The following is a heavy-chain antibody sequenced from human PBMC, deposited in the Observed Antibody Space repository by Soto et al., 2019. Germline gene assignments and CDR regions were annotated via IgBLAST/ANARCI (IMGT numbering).Heavy chain of an antibody. CDR3: ASSMVRGVIRGMDV. D-gene: IGHD3-10*01. J-gene: IGHJ6*02. CDR1: GYTFTSYA. Sequence: ASVKVSCTASGYTFTSYAMHWVRQAPGQRLEWMGWINAGNGNTKYSQKFQGRVTITRDTSASTAYMELSSLRSEDTAVYYCASSMVRGVIRGMDVWGQGTTVTVSS. V-gene: IGHV1-3*01. CDR2: INAGNGNT.